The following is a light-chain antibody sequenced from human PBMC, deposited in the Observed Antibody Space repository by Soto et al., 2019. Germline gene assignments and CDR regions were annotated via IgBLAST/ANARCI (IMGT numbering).Light chain of an antibody. CDR2: DAS. Sequence: DIQMTQSPSTLSASVGDRVTITCRASQSISSWLAWYQQKPGKAPKLLIYDASSLESGVPSRFSGSGSGTEFNLTLSSLQTDDFATYYGPQYNSLYTFGQGTKLEIK. CDR3: PQYNSLYT. CDR1: QSISSW. V-gene: IGKV1-5*01. J-gene: IGKJ2*01.